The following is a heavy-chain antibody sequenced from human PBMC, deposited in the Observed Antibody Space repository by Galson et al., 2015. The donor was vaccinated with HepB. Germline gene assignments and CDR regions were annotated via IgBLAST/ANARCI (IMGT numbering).Heavy chain of an antibody. CDR3: TRHKEPRGAFDI. J-gene: IGHJ3*02. Sequence: SLRLSCAASGFTFSGSAMHWVRQASGKGLEWVGRIRSKANSYATAYAASVKGRLTISRDDSKNTAYLQMNSLKTEDTAVYYCTRHKEPRGAFDIWGQGTMVTVSS. CDR1: GFTFSGSA. D-gene: IGHD1-14*01. CDR2: IRSKANSYAT. V-gene: IGHV3-73*01.